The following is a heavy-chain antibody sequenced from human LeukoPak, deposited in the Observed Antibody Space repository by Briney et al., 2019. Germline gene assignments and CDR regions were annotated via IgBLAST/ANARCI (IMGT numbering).Heavy chain of an antibody. D-gene: IGHD6-13*01. CDR1: GFTFDDYA. CDR2: ISWNSGSI. V-gene: IGHV3-9*01. J-gene: IGHJ4*02. CDR3: AKDFSGGSSWYYFDY. Sequence: GGSLRLSCAASGFTFDDYAMHWVRQAPGKGLEWVSGISWNSGSIGYADSVKGRFTISRDNAKNSLYLQMNSLRAEGTALYYCAKDFSGGSSWYYFDYWGQGTLVTVSS.